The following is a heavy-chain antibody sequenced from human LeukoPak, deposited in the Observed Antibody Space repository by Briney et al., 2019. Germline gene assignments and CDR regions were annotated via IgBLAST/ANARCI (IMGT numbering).Heavy chain of an antibody. D-gene: IGHD6-19*01. Sequence: GGSLRLSCAASGFTFSKYWMLCVRQAPGKGLESVSRINTDGTVTTYADSVKGRFTVSRDNADDTMFLQMNSVRDEDTAVYYCATRQWLAPPPDSWGQGTPVTVSS. V-gene: IGHV3-74*01. CDR3: ATRQWLAPPPDS. J-gene: IGHJ4*02. CDR1: GFTFSKYW. CDR2: INTDGTVT.